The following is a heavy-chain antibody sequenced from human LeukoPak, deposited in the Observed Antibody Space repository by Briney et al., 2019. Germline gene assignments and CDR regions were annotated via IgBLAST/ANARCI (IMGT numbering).Heavy chain of an antibody. V-gene: IGHV1-24*01. CDR3: ATWWLVRGVVPDAFDI. Sequence: GASVKVSCKVSGYTLTELSMHWVRQAPGKGLEWMGGFDPEDGETIYAQKFQGRVTMTEDTSTDTAYMELSSLRSEDTAVYYCATWWLVRGVVPDAFDIWGQGTMVTVSS. CDR2: FDPEDGET. D-gene: IGHD3-10*01. CDR1: GYTLTELS. J-gene: IGHJ3*02.